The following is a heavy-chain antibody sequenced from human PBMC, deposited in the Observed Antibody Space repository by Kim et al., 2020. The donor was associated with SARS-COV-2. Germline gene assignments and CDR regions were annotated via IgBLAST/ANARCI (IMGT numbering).Heavy chain of an antibody. CDR3: VRGSNDWVGVDY. J-gene: IGHJ4*02. D-gene: IGHD6-19*01. V-gene: IGHV3-74*01. Sequence: GGSLRLSCGASGFTFSTYWMHWVRQDPAKGLVWVARTNSDGSYTNYADSVKGRFTISRDNAKNTLYLQMNSLRADDTAVYYCVRGSNDWVGVDYWGQGTLVVVSS. CDR1: GFTFSTYW. CDR2: TNSDGSYT.